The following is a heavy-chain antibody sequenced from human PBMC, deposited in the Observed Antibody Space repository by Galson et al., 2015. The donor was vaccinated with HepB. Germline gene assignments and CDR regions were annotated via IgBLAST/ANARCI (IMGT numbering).Heavy chain of an antibody. CDR3: ARVYYYDSSGYYYYFDY. CDR2: INHSGST. Sequence: SETLSLTCAVYGGSFSGYYWSWIRQPPGKGLEWTGEINHSGSTNYNPSLKSRVTISVDTSKNQFSLKLSSVTAADTAVYYCARVYYYDSSGYYYYFDYWGQGTLVTVSS. D-gene: IGHD3-22*01. V-gene: IGHV4-34*01. J-gene: IGHJ4*01. CDR1: GGSFSGYY.